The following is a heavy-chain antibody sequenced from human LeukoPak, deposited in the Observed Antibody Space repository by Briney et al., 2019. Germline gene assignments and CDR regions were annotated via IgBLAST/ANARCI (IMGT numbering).Heavy chain of an antibody. CDR2: ISSSSSYI. J-gene: IGHJ4*02. D-gene: IGHD6-13*01. Sequence: GGPLRLSCAASGFTFSSYSMNWVRQAPGKGLEWVSSISSSSSYIYYADSVKGRFAISRDNAKNSLYLQMNSLRAEDTAVYYCARGPLAAAGDYWGQGTLVTVSS. CDR1: GFTFSSYS. CDR3: ARGPLAAAGDY. V-gene: IGHV3-21*01.